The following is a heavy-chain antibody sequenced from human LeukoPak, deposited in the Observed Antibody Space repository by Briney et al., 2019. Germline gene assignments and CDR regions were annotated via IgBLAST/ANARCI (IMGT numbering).Heavy chain of an antibody. Sequence: ASVKVSCKASGYTFTSYGISWVRQAPGQGLEWMGWINPNSGGTNYAQKFQGRVTMTRDTSISTAYMELSRLRSDDTAVYYCARVRGAESPLGWLRSEDFDYWGQGTLVTVSS. V-gene: IGHV1-2*02. CDR1: GYTFTSYG. CDR2: INPNSGGT. J-gene: IGHJ4*02. CDR3: ARVRGAESPLGWLRSEDFDY. D-gene: IGHD5-12*01.